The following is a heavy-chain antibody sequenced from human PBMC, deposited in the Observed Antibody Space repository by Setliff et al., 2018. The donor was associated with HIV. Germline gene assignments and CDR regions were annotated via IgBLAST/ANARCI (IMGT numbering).Heavy chain of an antibody. J-gene: IGHJ4*02. Sequence: TLSLTCTVSGGSISSSSYYWGWIRQPPGKGLEWIGSIFYSGTTHYNASLQSRVTISEDTSRNQFSLSLKSVTAADTAVYYCARTLYDDYAFDYWGQGALVTVSS. D-gene: IGHD4-17*01. CDR2: IFYSGTT. V-gene: IGHV4-39*07. CDR1: GGSISSSSYY. CDR3: ARTLYDDYAFDY.